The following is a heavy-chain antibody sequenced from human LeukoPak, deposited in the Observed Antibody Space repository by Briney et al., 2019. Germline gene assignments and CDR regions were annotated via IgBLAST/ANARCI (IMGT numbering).Heavy chain of an antibody. D-gene: IGHD3-9*01. Sequence: ASVKVSCKASGYTFTSYYMHWVRQAPGQGLEWMGIINPSGGSTSYAQKFQGRVTMTRDMSTSTVYMELSSLRSEDTAVYYCARDYDILTGYFSPPDYWGQGTLVTVSS. V-gene: IGHV1-46*01. CDR2: INPSGGST. CDR3: ARDYDILTGYFSPPDY. J-gene: IGHJ4*02. CDR1: GYTFTSYY.